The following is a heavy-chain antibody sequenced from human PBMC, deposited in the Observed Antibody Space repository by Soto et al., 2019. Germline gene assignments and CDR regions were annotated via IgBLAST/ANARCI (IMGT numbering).Heavy chain of an antibody. Sequence: SETLSLTCAVYGGSFSGYYLSWIRQPPGKGLEWIGEINHSGSTNYNPSLKSRVTISVDTSKNQFSLKLSSVTAADTAVYYCARVGSSGWDDFDYWGQGTLVTVSS. CDR1: GGSFSGYY. V-gene: IGHV4-34*01. CDR3: ARVGSSGWDDFDY. CDR2: INHSGST. J-gene: IGHJ4*02. D-gene: IGHD6-19*01.